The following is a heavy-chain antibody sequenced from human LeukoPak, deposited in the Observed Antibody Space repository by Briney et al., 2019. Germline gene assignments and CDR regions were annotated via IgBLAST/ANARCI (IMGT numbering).Heavy chain of an antibody. CDR3: AILPEGSSSFSY. J-gene: IGHJ4*02. V-gene: IGHV3-11*01. D-gene: IGHD6-6*01. Sequence: PGGSLRLSCAASGFTFSDYYMSWIRQAPGKGLEWVSYISSSGSTIYYADSVEGRFTISRDNAKNSLYLQMNSLRAEDTAVYYCAILPEGSSSFSYWGQGTLVTVSS. CDR1: GFTFSDYY. CDR2: ISSSGSTI.